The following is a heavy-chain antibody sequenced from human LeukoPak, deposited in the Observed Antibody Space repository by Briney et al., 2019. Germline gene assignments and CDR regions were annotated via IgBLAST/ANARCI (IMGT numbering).Heavy chain of an antibody. Sequence: SETLSLTCTVSGGSISSYYWSWIRQPAGKGLEWIGRIYTSGSTNYNPPLKRRVTMSVDTSKNQFSLKLSSVTAADTAVYYCARGSIVVVPAAIHEAFDIWGQGTMVTVSS. CDR3: ARGSIVVVPAAIHEAFDI. CDR2: IYTSGST. V-gene: IGHV4-4*07. CDR1: GGSISSYY. D-gene: IGHD2-2*01. J-gene: IGHJ3*02.